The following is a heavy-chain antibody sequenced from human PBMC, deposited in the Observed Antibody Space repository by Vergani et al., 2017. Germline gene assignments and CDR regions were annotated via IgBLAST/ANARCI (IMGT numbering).Heavy chain of an antibody. V-gene: IGHV3-15*01. CDR3: ARAQSHSSSWFDY. D-gene: IGHD6-13*01. Sequence: EVQLVESGGGLVKPGGSLRLSCAASGFTFSNAWMSWVRQAPGKGLEWVGRIKSKTDGGTTDYAAPVKGRFTISRDNSKNTLYLQMNSLRAEDTAVYYCARAQSHSSSWFDYWGQGTLVTVSS. CDR2: IKSKTDGGTT. CDR1: GFTFSNAW. J-gene: IGHJ4*02.